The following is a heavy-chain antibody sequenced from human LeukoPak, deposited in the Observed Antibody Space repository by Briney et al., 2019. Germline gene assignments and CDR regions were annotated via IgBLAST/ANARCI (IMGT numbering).Heavy chain of an antibody. CDR1: GFTFDYYW. Sequence: TGGSLRLPCAASGFTFDYYWMHWVRQAPGKGLMWVSRINTDGSNTHYADSVKGRFTISRDNAKNTLYLQMNGLRVEDTAVYYCVVWGEDRSGHRFDFWGQGTLVTVSS. D-gene: IGHD3-22*01. CDR3: VVWGEDRSGHRFDF. V-gene: IGHV3-74*01. J-gene: IGHJ4*02. CDR2: INTDGSNT.